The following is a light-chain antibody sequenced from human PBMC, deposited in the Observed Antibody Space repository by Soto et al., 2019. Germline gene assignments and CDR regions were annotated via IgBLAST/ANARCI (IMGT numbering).Light chain of an antibody. CDR3: QQFSSYPLT. Sequence: EFVLTQSACTLSLSPGERATLSCRASQTVRNNYLAGYQQKPGQPPRLLIYDASSRATGIPDRFSGGGSATYFTLTISRLEPEDFEVDYCQQFSSYPLTFGGGTKVESK. V-gene: IGKV3-20*01. J-gene: IGKJ4*01. CDR2: DAS. CDR1: QTVRNNY.